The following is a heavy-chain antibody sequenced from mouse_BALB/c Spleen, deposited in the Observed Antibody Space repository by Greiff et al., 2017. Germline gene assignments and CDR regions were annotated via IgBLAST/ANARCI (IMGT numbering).Heavy chain of an antibody. CDR2: SRNKANDYTT. D-gene: IGHD2-3*01. CDR1: GFTFSDFY. V-gene: IGHV7-1*02. Sequence: EVKLVESGGGLVQPGGSLRLSCATSGFTFSDFYMEWVRQPPGKRLEGIAASRNKANDYTTEYSASVKGRFIVSRDTSQSILYLQMNALRAEDTAIYYCARDDYDGYYYAMDYWGQGTSVTVSS. J-gene: IGHJ4*01. CDR3: ARDDYDGYYYAMDY.